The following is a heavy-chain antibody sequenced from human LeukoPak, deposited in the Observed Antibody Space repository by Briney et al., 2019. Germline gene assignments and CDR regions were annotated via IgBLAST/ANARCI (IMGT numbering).Heavy chain of an antibody. CDR3: ARPRTYYYGSGSPDAFDI. Sequence: GESLKISCKGSGYNFTSYWIGWVRQMPGKGLEWMGIIYPGDSDTRYSPSFQGQVTISADKSISTAYLQWSSLKASDTAMYYCARPRTYYYGSGSPDAFDIWGQGTMVTVSS. CDR1: GYNFTSYW. J-gene: IGHJ3*02. D-gene: IGHD3-10*01. CDR2: IYPGDSDT. V-gene: IGHV5-51*01.